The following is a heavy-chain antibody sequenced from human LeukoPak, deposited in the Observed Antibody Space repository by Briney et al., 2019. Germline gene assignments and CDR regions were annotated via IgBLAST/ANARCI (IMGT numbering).Heavy chain of an antibody. CDR2: VYYTGSS. CDR3: ARPRYTSGWYAFDI. J-gene: IGHJ3*02. Sequence: SETLSLTCTVSGGSVSSHYWSWIRQPPGKGLEWIGYVYYTGSSNYNPSLKSRVTISLDTSKNQFSLRLSSVTAADTAVYYCARPRYTSGWYAFDIWGQGTMVTVSS. CDR1: GGSVSSHY. D-gene: IGHD6-13*01. V-gene: IGHV4-59*08.